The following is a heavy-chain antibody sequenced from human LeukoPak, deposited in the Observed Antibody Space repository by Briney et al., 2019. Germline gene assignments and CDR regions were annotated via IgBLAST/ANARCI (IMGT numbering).Heavy chain of an antibody. CDR3: ARGFQDYYDSSGYYYVVYDY. CDR2: INHSGST. CDR1: GGSFSGYY. J-gene: IGHJ4*02. D-gene: IGHD3-22*01. Sequence: KPSETLSLTCAVYGGSFSGYYWSWIRQPPGKGLEWIGEINHSGSTNYSPSLKSRVTISVDRSKNQFSLKLSSVTAADTAVYYCARGFQDYYDSSGYYYVVYDYWGQGTLVTVSS. V-gene: IGHV4-34*01.